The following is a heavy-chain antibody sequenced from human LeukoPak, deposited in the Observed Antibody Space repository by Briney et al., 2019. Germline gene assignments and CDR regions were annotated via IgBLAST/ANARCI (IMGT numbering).Heavy chain of an antibody. D-gene: IGHD5-12*01. V-gene: IGHV4-61*01. CDR1: GDPVSTPNYY. Sequence: SETLSLTRTVSGDPVSTPNYYWNWIRQPPGKGLEWIGFIYYSGRTDYNPSLKSRVTISVDTSKNQFSLKLSSVTAADTAVYYCARPKSGYDDWYFDLWGRGTLVTVSS. CDR2: IYYSGRT. CDR3: ARPKSGYDDWYFDL. J-gene: IGHJ2*01.